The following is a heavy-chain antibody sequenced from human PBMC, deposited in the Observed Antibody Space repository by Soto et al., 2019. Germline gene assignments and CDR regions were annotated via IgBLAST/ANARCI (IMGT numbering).Heavy chain of an antibody. CDR1: GYTFTSCD. J-gene: IGHJ4*02. CDR2: ISGFNADT. V-gene: IGHV1-18*01. Sequence: ASVKVSCKASGYTFTSCDINWVRQAPGQGLEWMGWISGFNADTKYAQKFQDRITVTTDTFTTTVYMELRSLTSDDTAVYYCARQGGDYWGQGTPVTLSS. CDR3: ARQGGDY. D-gene: IGHD2-15*01.